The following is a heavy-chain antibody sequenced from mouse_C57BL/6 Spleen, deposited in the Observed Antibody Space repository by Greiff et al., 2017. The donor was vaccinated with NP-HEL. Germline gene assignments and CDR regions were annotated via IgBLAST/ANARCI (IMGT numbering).Heavy chain of an antibody. Sequence: DVQLVESGGGLVKPGGSLKLSCAASGFTFSSYAMSWVRQTPEKRLEWVATISDGGSYTYYPDNVKGRFTISRDNAKNNLYLQMSHLKSEDTAMYYCARDVGTTVVATGYFDYWGQGTTLTVSS. V-gene: IGHV5-4*01. J-gene: IGHJ2*01. CDR1: GFTFSSYA. D-gene: IGHD1-1*01. CDR3: ARDVGTTVVATGYFDY. CDR2: ISDGGSYT.